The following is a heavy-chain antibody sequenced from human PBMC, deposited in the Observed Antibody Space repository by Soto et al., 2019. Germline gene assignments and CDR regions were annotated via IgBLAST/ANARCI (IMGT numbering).Heavy chain of an antibody. D-gene: IGHD6-19*01. J-gene: IGHJ6*02. CDR1: GFTFSSYG. Sequence: QVQLVESGGGVVQPGRSLRLSCAASGFTFSSYGMHWVRQAPGKGLEWVAVIWYDGSNKYYADSVKGRFTISRDNSKNTLYLQMNSLRAEDTAVYYCARDQQGLLGYYYGMDVWGQGTTVTVSS. CDR3: ARDQQGLLGYYYGMDV. V-gene: IGHV3-33*01. CDR2: IWYDGSNK.